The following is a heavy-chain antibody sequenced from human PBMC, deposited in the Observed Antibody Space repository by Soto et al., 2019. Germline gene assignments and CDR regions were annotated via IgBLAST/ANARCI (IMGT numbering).Heavy chain of an antibody. CDR1: LLNFNIAW. D-gene: IGHD1-1*01. CDR3: TTMNDRDAFEI. J-gene: IGHJ3*02. Sequence: EEQLVESGGGLVERGGSLRLSCVAYLLNFNIAWLSWVRQAPGKGLEWVGRIKNNADGGTADSAAPVKARFIVLRDDSKSTMYLQMNSLKIEDTAMYYCTTMNDRDAFEILGQVAMVTVS. V-gene: IGHV3-15*01. CDR2: IKNNADGGTA.